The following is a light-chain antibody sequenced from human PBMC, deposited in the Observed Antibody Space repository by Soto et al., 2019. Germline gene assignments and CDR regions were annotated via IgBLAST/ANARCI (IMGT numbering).Light chain of an antibody. V-gene: IGLV3-21*02. CDR3: QVWESSYNV. CDR1: NVGSES. CDR2: DDN. Sequence: SYELTEPPSVGVAPGRSARFTCGGNNVGSESVHRYQQMPGQAPVLDVYDDNDRPSGIAERYSGSNSGNTATLTISRVEAGDEADYYCQVWESSYNVFGTGTKLTVL. J-gene: IGLJ1*01.